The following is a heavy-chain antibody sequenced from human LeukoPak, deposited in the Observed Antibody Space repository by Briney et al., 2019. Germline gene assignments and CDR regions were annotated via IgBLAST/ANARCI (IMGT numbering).Heavy chain of an antibody. J-gene: IGHJ5*02. V-gene: IGHV1-8*01. CDR2: MHPNSGNT. Sequence: ASVKASCKASGYTFTSYDINWVRQATGQGLEWMGWMHPNSGNTGYAQKFQGRVTMTTDTSTSTAYMELRSLRSDDTAVYYCARDPVLLWFGERTNWFDPWGQGTLVTVSS. CDR1: GYTFTSYD. CDR3: ARDPVLLWFGERTNWFDP. D-gene: IGHD3-10*01.